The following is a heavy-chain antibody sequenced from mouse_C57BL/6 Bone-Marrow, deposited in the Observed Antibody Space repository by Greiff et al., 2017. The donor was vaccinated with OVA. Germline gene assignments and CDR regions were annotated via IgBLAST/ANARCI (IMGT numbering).Heavy chain of an antibody. CDR1: GFTFSDYY. CDR3: ARQGYEAMDY. D-gene: IGHD2-3*01. V-gene: IGHV5-12*01. CDR2: ISNGGGST. J-gene: IGHJ4*01. Sequence: EVQGVESGGGLVQPGGSLKLSCAASGFTFSDYYMYWVRQTPEKRLEWVAYISNGGGSTYYPDTVKGRFTISRDNAKNTLYLQMSHLKSEDTAMYYCARQGYEAMDYWGQGTSVTVSS.